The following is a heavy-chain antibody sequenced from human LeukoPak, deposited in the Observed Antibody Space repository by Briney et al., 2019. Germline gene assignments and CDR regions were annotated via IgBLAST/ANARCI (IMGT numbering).Heavy chain of an antibody. V-gene: IGHV3-23*01. CDR1: GFTFSSSA. D-gene: IGHD1-26*01. CDR2: ISNNGGYT. J-gene: IGHJ4*02. CDR3: AKENPVGGTNYFDY. Sequence: GGSLRLSCAASGFTFSSSAMSWVRQAPGKGLEWVSAISNNGGYTYYADSVKGRFTISRDNSKNTLSLQMNSLRPEDTAVYYCAKENPVGGTNYFDYWGQGTLVTVSS.